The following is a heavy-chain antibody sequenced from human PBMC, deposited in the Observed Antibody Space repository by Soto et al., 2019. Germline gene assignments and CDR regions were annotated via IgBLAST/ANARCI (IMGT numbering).Heavy chain of an antibody. CDR1: EFTLRSYW. D-gene: IGHD1-26*01. V-gene: IGHV3-74*01. CDR3: ARVHPSVGYGMDV. J-gene: IGHJ6*02. CDR2: INSDGSTT. Sequence: EVQLVESGGGLVQPGGSLRLSCAASEFTLRSYWIHWVRQAPGKGLVWVSRINSDGSTTTYADSVKGRFTISRDNAKNTLYRQMNSLRAEDTAVYYCARVHPSVGYGMDVWGQGTTVTVSS.